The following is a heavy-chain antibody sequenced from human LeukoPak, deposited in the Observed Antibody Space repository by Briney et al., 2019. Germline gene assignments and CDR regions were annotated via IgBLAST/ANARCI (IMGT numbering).Heavy chain of an antibody. CDR2: IAYDGGEK. CDR3: ARARGDSSPASRYFDY. D-gene: IGHD5-18*01. V-gene: IGHV3-30-3*01. J-gene: IGHJ4*02. Sequence: PGGSLRLSCAASGFTFSSYVMHWVRQAPGKGLEWVALIAYDGGEKYYADSVKGRFTISRDNSKNTLYLQMNSLRAEDTAMFYCARARGDSSPASRYFDYWGQGALVTVSS. CDR1: GFTFSSYV.